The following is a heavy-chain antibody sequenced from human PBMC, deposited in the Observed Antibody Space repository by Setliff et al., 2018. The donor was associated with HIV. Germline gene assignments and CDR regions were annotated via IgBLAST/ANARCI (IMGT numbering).Heavy chain of an antibody. CDR2: ISTFNGDT. J-gene: IGHJ5*02. V-gene: IGHV1-18*01. CDR3: AREGNFWRVFDP. Sequence: ASVKVSCKASGYSFINYGINWVRQAPGQGLEWMGWISTFNGDTNFAQKFQGRVTMTTDTSTSTAYMELRSLRSDDTAVYYCAREGNFWRVFDPWGQGTLVTVSS. CDR1: GYSFINYG. D-gene: IGHD3-3*01.